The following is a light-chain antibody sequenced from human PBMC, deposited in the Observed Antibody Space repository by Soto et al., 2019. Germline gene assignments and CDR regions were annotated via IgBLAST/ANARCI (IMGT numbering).Light chain of an antibody. CDR2: DTS. CDR1: QSVSTH. Sequence: EIVLTQSPATLSLSPGERATLSCGASQSVSTHLAWYQQKPGQAPRLLIYDTSNRATGIPARFSGSGSGTDFTLTISSLEPEDSAVYYCQQGSDWPPTSSQGTKLEIK. CDR3: QQGSDWPPT. J-gene: IGKJ2*01. V-gene: IGKV3-11*01.